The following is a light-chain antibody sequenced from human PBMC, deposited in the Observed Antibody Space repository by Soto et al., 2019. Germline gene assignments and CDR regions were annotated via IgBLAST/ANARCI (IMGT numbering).Light chain of an antibody. J-gene: IGKJ1*01. CDR2: DAS. CDR3: LQHKSYPWT. V-gene: IGKV1-17*01. Sequence: IRVTQSPSSLSASVGDRVTITCRASLDIRNELDWYQQKPGKAPKRPIYDASTLQDWVPSRFSGDGSGTEVTLTISSLQSEDFATYFCLQHKSYPWTFGQGTKV. CDR1: LDIRNE.